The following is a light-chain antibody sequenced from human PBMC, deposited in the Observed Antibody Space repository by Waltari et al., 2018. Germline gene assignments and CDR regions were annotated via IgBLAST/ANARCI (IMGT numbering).Light chain of an antibody. V-gene: IGKV1-5*03. Sequence: TCRASQSMSSGLAWYQQKPGKAPKLLIYKAASLESGVPSRFSGSGSGTEFTLTISSLQPDDFATYYCQQYNSYSYTFGQGTKLEIK. CDR3: QQYNSYSYT. J-gene: IGKJ2*01. CDR2: KAA. CDR1: QSMSSG.